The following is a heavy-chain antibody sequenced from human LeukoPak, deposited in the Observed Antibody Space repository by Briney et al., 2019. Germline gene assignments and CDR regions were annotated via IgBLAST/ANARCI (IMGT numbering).Heavy chain of an antibody. CDR3: ARNQGALNDAFDI. CDR2: INPNSGGT. J-gene: IGHJ3*02. D-gene: IGHD1-26*01. V-gene: IGHV1-2*02. CDR1: GYTFTGYY. Sequence: ASVKVSCKASGYTFTGYYMHWVGQAPGQGREGMGWINPNSGGTNYAQKFQGRVTMTRDTSISTAYMELSRLRSDDTAVYYCARNQGALNDAFDIWGQGTMVTVSS.